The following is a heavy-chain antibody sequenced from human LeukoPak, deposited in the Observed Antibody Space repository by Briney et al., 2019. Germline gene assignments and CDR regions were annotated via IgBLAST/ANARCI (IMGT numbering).Heavy chain of an antibody. CDR3: ARAPHYYGSRFDP. D-gene: IGHD3-10*01. J-gene: IGHJ5*02. CDR1: GGSFSGYY. Sequence: SETLSLTCAVYGGSFSGYYWSWIRQPPGKGLEWIGEINHSGSTNYNLSLKSRVTISVDTSKNQFSLKLSSVTAADTAVYYCARAPHYYGSRFDPWGQGTLVTVSS. V-gene: IGHV4-34*01. CDR2: INHSGST.